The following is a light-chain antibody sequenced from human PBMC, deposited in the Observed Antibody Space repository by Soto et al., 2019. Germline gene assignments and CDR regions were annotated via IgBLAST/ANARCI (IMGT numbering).Light chain of an antibody. CDR1: QGISSY. J-gene: IGKJ3*01. V-gene: IGKV1-9*01. CDR3: QQRNSYPLFT. Sequence: DIQLTQSPSFLSASVGDRVTITCRASQGISSYLAWYQQKPGKAPKLLIYAASTLQSGVPSRFSGSGSGTEFTLTISSLQPEDFATYYCQQRNSYPLFTFGPGTKVDI. CDR2: AAS.